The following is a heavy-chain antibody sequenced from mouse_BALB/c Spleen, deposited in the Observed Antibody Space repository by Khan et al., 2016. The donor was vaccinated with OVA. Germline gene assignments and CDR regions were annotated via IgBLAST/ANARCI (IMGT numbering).Heavy chain of an antibody. V-gene: IGHV14-3*02. CDR3: ARGGWSYVMDY. CDR2: IDPANGNT. D-gene: IGHD1-1*02. CDR1: GFNIKDTY. Sequence: VQLKESGAELVKPGASVKLSCTVSGFNIKDTYMHWVKQRPEQGLEWIGRIDPANGNTKYDPKFQGKATITADTSSNTAYLQLSSLTSEDTAVYYSARGGWSYVMDYWGQGTSVTVSS. J-gene: IGHJ4*01.